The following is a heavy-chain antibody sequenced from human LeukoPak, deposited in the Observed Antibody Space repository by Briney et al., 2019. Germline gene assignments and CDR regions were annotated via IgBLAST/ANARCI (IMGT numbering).Heavy chain of an antibody. CDR3: AIPRDHYYDSRRLQKRGAFDV. CDR2: IIPIFGTA. Sequence: ASVKVSCKASGGTFSSYAISWVRQAPGQGLEWMGGIIPIFGTANYAQRFQGRVTITADESTSTAYMEVSSLRSEDTAVYYCAIPRDHYYDSRRLQKRGAFDVWGQGTMVTVSS. CDR1: GGTFSSYA. J-gene: IGHJ3*01. V-gene: IGHV1-69*13. D-gene: IGHD3-22*01.